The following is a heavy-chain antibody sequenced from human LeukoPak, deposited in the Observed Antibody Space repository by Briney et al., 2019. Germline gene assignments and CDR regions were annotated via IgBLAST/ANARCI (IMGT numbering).Heavy chain of an antibody. CDR1: GFTFSSYG. D-gene: IGHD3-10*01. J-gene: IGHJ4*02. Sequence: GGSLRLSCAASGFTFSSYGMHWVRQAPGKGLEWVAVISYDGSNKYYADSVKGRFTISRDNSKNTLYLQMNSLRAEDTAVYYCAKEGGVLWFGSHFDYWGQGTLATVSS. CDR2: ISYDGSNK. V-gene: IGHV3-30*18. CDR3: AKEGGVLWFGSHFDY.